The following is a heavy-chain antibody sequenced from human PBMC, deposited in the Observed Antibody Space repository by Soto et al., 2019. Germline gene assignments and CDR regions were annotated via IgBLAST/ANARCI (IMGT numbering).Heavy chain of an antibody. V-gene: IGHV1-3*01. CDR2: INAGNDKT. CDR3: ARSIQEDIGVAGPKDIWFDP. CDR1: GYTFSIYA. J-gene: IGHJ5*02. Sequence: ASVKVSCKAAGYTFSIYAMHWVRQAPGQRLEWMGWINAGNDKTKYAQKFQGRVTITTDTSTSTAYMELSSLRSEDTAVYYCARSIQEDIGVAGPKDIWFDPWGQGTLVTVSS. D-gene: IGHD6-19*01.